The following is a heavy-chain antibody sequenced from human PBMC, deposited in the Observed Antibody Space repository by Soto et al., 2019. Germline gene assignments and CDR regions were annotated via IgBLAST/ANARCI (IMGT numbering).Heavy chain of an antibody. CDR1: GGTLSSYG. Sequence: WVPLRLSCTVAGGTLSSYGMHWVSKAPGKGLEWVAVISYDGSNKYYADSVKGRFTISRDNSKNTLYLQMNSLRAEDTAVYYCAKDQRVPTAIDYYGMDVWGQGTTDTVSS. CDR2: ISYDGSNK. J-gene: IGHJ6*02. V-gene: IGHV3-30*18. D-gene: IGHD2-2*02. CDR3: AKDQRVPTAIDYYGMDV.